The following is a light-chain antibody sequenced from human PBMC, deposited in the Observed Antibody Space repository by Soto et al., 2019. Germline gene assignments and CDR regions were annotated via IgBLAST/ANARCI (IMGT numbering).Light chain of an antibody. V-gene: IGKV3-15*01. CDR3: QQYNSWPPMA. CDR1: QSVSSN. J-gene: IGKJ1*01. Sequence: EIVMTQSPATLSVSPGERATLSCRASQSVSSNLAWYQQKPGQAPRLLIYGASTRATGIPARFSGSGSGTELTLTISILQNEDFAVYYCQQYNSWPPMAFGQGTKVEIK. CDR2: GAS.